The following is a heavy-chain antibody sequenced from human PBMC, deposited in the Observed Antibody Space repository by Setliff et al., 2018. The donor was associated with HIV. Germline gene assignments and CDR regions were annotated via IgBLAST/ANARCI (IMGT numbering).Heavy chain of an antibody. CDR2: ISGSGGST. J-gene: IGHJ4*02. Sequence: GGSLRLSCVASGFRFRGHAMDWVRQAPGKGLEWVSVISGSGGSTFYADSVKGRFTISRDNSKNTVYLQMNSLRAEDTAVYYCAKGYFDWLRAGTFDYWGQGSLVTVSS. V-gene: IGHV3-23*01. CDR1: GFRFRGHA. D-gene: IGHD3-9*01. CDR3: AKGYFDWLRAGTFDY.